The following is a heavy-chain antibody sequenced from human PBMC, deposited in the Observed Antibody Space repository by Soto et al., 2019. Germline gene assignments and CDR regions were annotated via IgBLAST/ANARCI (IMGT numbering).Heavy chain of an antibody. CDR1: GGTFSSYA. D-gene: IGHD4-17*01. V-gene: IGHV1-69*13. CDR2: IIPIFGTA. J-gene: IGHJ4*02. CDR3: ARDGVDYGDTRVFDY. Sequence: GASVKVSCKASGGTFSSYAISWVRQAPGQGLEWMGGIIPIFGTANYAQKFQGRVTITADESTSTAYMELSSLRSEDTAVYYCARDGVDYGDTRVFDYWGQGTLVTVSS.